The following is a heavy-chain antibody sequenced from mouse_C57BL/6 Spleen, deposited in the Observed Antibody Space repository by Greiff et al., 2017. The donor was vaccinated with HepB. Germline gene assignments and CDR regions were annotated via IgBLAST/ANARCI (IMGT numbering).Heavy chain of an antibody. V-gene: IGHV1-18*01. J-gene: IGHJ1*03. CDR1: GYTFTDYN. D-gene: IGHD1-1*01. CDR2: INPNNGGT. Sequence: EVQLQQSGPELVKPGASVKIPCKASGYTFTDYNMDWVKQSHGKSLEWIGDINPNNGGTIYNQKFKGKATLTVHKSSSTAYMELRSLTSEDTAVYYCARGRYYYGSSYGWYFDVWGTGTTVTVSS. CDR3: ARGRYYYGSSYGWYFDV.